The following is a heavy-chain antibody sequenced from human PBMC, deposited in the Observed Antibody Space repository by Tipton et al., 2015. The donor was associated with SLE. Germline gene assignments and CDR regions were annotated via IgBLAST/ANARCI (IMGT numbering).Heavy chain of an antibody. J-gene: IGHJ3*02. CDR3: ARDDVYSSGWYGFDI. CDR2: IYYSGST. CDR1: GGSISSYY. V-gene: IGHV4-59*01. Sequence: TLSLTCTVSGGSISSYYWSWIRQPPGKGLEWIGYIYYSGSTNYNPSLKSRVTISVDTSKNQFSLKLSSVTAADTAVYYCARDDVYSSGWYGFDIWGQGTMVTVSS. D-gene: IGHD6-19*01.